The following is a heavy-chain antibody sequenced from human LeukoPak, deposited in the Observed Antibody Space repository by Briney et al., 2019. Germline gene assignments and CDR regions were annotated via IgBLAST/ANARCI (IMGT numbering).Heavy chain of an antibody. CDR3: ARGDYYDSGIWYYFDY. CDR1: GGSISSSYYY. CDR2: IYYSGST. J-gene: IGHJ4*02. D-gene: IGHD3-22*01. V-gene: IGHV4-39*01. Sequence: SETLSLTCTVSGGSISSSYYYWGWIRQPPGKGLEWIGSIYYSGSTYYNPSLKSRVTISVDTSKNQFSLKLRSVTAADTAVYYCARGDYYDSGIWYYFDYWGQGTLVTVSS.